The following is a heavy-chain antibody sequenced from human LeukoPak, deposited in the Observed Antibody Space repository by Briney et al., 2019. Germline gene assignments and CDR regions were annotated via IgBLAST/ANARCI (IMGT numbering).Heavy chain of an antibody. V-gene: IGHV3-9*01. CDR2: ISYSSGTI. J-gene: IGHJ4*02. CDR3: AGRVDY. Sequence: GGSLRLSCAASGFTFDEYAMHWVRQAPGKGLEWVSGISYSSGTIGYVDSVKGRFTISRDNAKNSLYLQMNSLRAEDTAVYYCAGRVDYWGQGTLVTVSS. D-gene: IGHD1-26*01. CDR1: GFTFDEYA.